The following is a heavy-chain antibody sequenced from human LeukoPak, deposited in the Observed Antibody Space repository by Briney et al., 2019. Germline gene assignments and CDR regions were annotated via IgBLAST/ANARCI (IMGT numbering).Heavy chain of an antibody. D-gene: IGHD3-22*01. CDR1: GYTFTSYG. CDR3: ARGGYYYDSSLYYGMDV. V-gene: IGHV1-69*13. J-gene: IGHJ6*02. CDR2: IIPIFGTA. Sequence: SVKVSCKASGYTFTSYGISWVRQAPGQGHELMGGIIPIFGTANYAKKFQDRVKITADESTSTAYMELSSLRSEDTAVYYCARGGYYYDSSLYYGMDVWGQGTTVTVSS.